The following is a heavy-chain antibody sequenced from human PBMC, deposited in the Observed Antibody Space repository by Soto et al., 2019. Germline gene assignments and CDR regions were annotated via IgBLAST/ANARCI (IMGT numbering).Heavy chain of an antibody. CDR3: AKLIELRSFDWIDY. D-gene: IGHD3-9*01. CDR2: IYYSGGT. CDR1: GGSISSSIYF. V-gene: IGHV4-39*07. Sequence: PSETLSLTCTVSGGSISSSIYFWGWIRQPPGKGLEWIGSIYYSGGTYYNPSLKSRVTISRDNSKNTLYLQMNSLRAEDTAVYYCAKLIELRSFDWIDYWGQGTLVTVSS. J-gene: IGHJ4*02.